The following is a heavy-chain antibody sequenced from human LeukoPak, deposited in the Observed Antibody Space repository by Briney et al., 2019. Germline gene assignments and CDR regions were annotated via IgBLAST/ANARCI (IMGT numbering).Heavy chain of an antibody. J-gene: IGHJ4*02. CDR3: ATSCLGSGWYYFDY. V-gene: IGHV1-24*01. CDR1: GYTLTELS. Sequence: ASVKVSCKVSGYTLTELSMHWVRQAPGKGLEWMGGFDPEDGETIYAQKFQGRVTMTEDTSTDTAYMELSSLRSEDTAVYYCATSCLGSGWYYFDYWGQGTLVTVSS. CDR2: FDPEDGET. D-gene: IGHD6-19*01.